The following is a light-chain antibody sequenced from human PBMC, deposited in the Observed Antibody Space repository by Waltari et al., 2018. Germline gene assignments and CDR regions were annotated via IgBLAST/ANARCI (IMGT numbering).Light chain of an antibody. CDR2: GAS. Sequence: EIVMTQSPATMSVSPGERATLSCRASQSVSRNLAWYRQKPGQAPRLLIYGASTRASGIPARFSCSGSGTEFTRTISSLQSEDFAVYYCQQYNNWPPITFGQGTRLEIK. CDR1: QSVSRN. V-gene: IGKV3-15*01. CDR3: QQYNNWPPIT. J-gene: IGKJ5*01.